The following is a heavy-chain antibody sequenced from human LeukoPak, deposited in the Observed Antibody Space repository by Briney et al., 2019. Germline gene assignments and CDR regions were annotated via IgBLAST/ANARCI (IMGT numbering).Heavy chain of an antibody. D-gene: IGHD6-19*01. J-gene: IGHJ5*02. CDR1: GGSFSGYY. CDR3: ARKQWLFHWRFWFDP. V-gene: IGHV4-34*01. CDR2: INHSGST. Sequence: PSETLSLTCAVYGGSFSGYYWSWIRQPPGKGLEWIGEINHSGSTNYNPSLKSRVTISVDTSKNQFSLKLSSVTAADTAVYCCARKQWLFHWRFWFDPWGQGTLVTVSS.